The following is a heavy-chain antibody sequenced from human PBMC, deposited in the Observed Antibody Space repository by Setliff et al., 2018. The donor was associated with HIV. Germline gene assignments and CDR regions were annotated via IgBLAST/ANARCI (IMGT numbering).Heavy chain of an antibody. CDR3: ARGGAVSADFDS. CDR2: INHTGNT. CDR1: GGSFSGYH. D-gene: IGHD3-16*01. Sequence: SETLSLTCAVYGGSFSGYHWNWIRQFPGKGLEWIGEINHTGNTQYNPSLKSRVTMSEETSKNQFSLKLKSVTAADTAIYFCARGGAVSADFDSWGQGTLVTSPQ. V-gene: IGHV4-34*01. J-gene: IGHJ5*01.